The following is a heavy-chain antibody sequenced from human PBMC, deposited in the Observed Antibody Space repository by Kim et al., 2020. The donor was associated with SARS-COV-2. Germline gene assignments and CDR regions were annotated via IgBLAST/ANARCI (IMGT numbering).Heavy chain of an antibody. V-gene: IGHV3-15*01. Sequence: GGSLRLSCAASGFTFSNAWMSWVRQAPGKGLGWVGRMNIKTDGRTTDYAAPVKGRFTISRDASKNTLYLPMNSLKTEGTAVYYCITIPPDHYGSGYWGQGTLVTVSS. CDR1: GFTFSNAW. D-gene: IGHD3-10*01. J-gene: IGHJ4*02. CDR2: MNIKTDGRTT. CDR3: ITIPPDHYGSGY.